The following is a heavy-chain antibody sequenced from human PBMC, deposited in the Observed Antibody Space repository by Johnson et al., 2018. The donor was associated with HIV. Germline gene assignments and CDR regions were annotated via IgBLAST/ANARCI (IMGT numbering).Heavy chain of an antibody. D-gene: IGHD1-26*01. CDR2: ISWDGGST. CDR1: EFTFDDYA. J-gene: IGHJ3*02. CDR3: ARAPPGWELPDI. Sequence: VQLVESGGGLVQPGGSLRLSCATYEFTFDDYAMHWVRQAPGKGLEWVSLISWDGGSTYYADSVKGRFTISRDNSKNSLYLQMNSLRAEDTAVYYCARAPPGWELPDIWGQGTMVTVSS. V-gene: IGHV3-43D*03.